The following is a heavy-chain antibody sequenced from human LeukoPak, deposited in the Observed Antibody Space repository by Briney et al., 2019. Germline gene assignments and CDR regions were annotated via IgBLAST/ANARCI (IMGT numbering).Heavy chain of an antibody. CDR3: AKDRYYCSSTSCYLDN. J-gene: IGHJ4*02. CDR1: EFTFSNYG. Sequence: GGTLTLSCPASEFTFSNYGMSWVRHVPGKVLECVSATSGSGSGRYYADSVRGRLTISRDNSKNTLYLQMNSLRAEDTAVYYCAKDRYYCSSTSCYLDNCGERNLGTVSS. V-gene: IGHV3-23*01. CDR2: TSGSGSGR. D-gene: IGHD2-2*01.